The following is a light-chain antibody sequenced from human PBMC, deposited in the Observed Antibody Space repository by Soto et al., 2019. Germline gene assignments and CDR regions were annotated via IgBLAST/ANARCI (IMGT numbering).Light chain of an antibody. V-gene: IGKV3-11*01. CDR2: DAS. CDR3: QQRSNWPPS. CDR1: QSVSSY. J-gene: IGKJ1*01. Sequence: EIVLTQSPATLSLSPGERATLSCRASQSVSSYLAWYQHKPGQAPRLLIYDASNRATGIPARFSGSGSGTDFTRTISSLEPEDFAVYYCQQRSNWPPSFGQGTKVDIK.